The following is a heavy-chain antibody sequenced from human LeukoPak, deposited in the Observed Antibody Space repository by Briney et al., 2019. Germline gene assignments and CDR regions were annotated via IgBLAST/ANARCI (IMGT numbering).Heavy chain of an antibody. D-gene: IGHD2-15*01. CDR2: ITGSSSYI. V-gene: IGHV3-21*01. CDR1: GFTFSSYS. Sequence: GGSLRLSCAASGFTFSSYSMNWVRQARGKGLEWVSSITGSSSYIYYADSVKGRFTISRDNAKNSLYLQMNSLRAEDTAVYYCARDLFVVVVAATSYYYGMDVWGKGTTVTVSS. J-gene: IGHJ6*04. CDR3: ARDLFVVVVAATSYYYGMDV.